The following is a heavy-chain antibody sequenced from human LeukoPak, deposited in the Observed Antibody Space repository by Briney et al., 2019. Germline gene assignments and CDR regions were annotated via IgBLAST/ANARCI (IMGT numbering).Heavy chain of an antibody. CDR1: GGTFSSYT. CDR3: ARDHAGGYDFSNWFDP. Sequence: SVKVSCKASGGTFSSYTISWVRQAPGQGLEWMGRIIPILGIANYAQKFQGRLTITADKSTSTAHMELSRQTSKCTAVYYCARDHAGGYDFSNWFDPWGQGTLVTVSS. CDR2: IIPILGIA. J-gene: IGHJ5*02. V-gene: IGHV1-69*04. D-gene: IGHD3-3*01.